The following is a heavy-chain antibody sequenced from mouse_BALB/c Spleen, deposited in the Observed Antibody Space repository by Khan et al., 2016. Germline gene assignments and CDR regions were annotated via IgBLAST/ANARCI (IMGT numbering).Heavy chain of an antibody. J-gene: IGHJ3*01. D-gene: IGHD2-2*01. CDR1: GYSITSDYA. CDR3: ARSFGYRGFAY. CDR2: ISYSGST. Sequence: EVQLVESGPGLVKPSQSLSLTCTVTGYSITSDYAWNWIRQFPGNKLEWMGYISYSGSTNYNPSLKSRVSITRDTSKNQVFLQLNSVTTEDTATYYCARSFGYRGFAYWGQGTLDTVSA. V-gene: IGHV3-2*02.